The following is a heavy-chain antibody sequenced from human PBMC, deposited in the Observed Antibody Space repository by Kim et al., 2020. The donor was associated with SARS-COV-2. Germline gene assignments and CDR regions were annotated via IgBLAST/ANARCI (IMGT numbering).Heavy chain of an antibody. D-gene: IGHD6-19*01. V-gene: IGHV3-23*01. CDR1: GFAFSSYG. J-gene: IGHJ4*02. Sequence: GGSLRLSCAASGFAFSSYGMTWVRQAPGKGLEWVSTISGSGVSTHYADSVKGRFTISRDNSKNTLYLQMNSLRVEDTSTYYCAQVLSSSDYPMEGYWGQGTLVTVSS. CDR3: AQVLSSSDYPMEGY. CDR2: ISGSGVST.